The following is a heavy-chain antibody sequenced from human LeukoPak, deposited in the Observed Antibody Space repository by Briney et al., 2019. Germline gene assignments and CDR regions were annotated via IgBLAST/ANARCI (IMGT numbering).Heavy chain of an antibody. V-gene: IGHV1-18*01. CDR1: VYTFTTYG. D-gene: IGHD1-26*01. CDR2: ISAYNGNT. CDR3: ARDGDVGVQSWFDP. Sequence: ASVKVSCKASVYTFTTYGISWVRQAPGQGLEWMGWISAYNGNTNYAQKLQGRVTMTTDTSTSTAYMELRSLRSDDTAVYYCARDGDVGVQSWFDPWGQGTLVTVSS. J-gene: IGHJ5*02.